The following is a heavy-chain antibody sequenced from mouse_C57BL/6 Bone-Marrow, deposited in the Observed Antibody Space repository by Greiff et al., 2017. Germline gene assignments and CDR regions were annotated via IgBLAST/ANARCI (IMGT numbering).Heavy chain of an antibody. D-gene: IGHD1-1*01. CDR1: GYTFTSYW. CDR3: AREGYYGSSYYWYFDV. J-gene: IGHJ1*03. Sequence: QVQLQQPGAELVKPGASVKLSCKASGYTFTSYWMQWVKQRPGQGLEWIGEIDPSDSYTNYNQKFKGKATLTVDTSSSTAYMQLSSRTSEDSAVYYCAREGYYGSSYYWYFDVWGTGTTVTVSS. CDR2: IDPSDSYT. V-gene: IGHV1-50*01.